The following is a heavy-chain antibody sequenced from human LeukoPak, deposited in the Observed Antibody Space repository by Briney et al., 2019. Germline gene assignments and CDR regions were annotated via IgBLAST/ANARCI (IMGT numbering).Heavy chain of an antibody. D-gene: IGHD3-10*01. CDR2: INIGVGTT. CDR3: ARVTILRGVISLFDY. Sequence: SGGSLRLSCAASGFIFGTYSMTWVRQAPGKGLEWVSTINIGVGTTYYTDSVKGRFTISRDNSKNTLYLQMNSLRAEDTAVYYCARVTILRGVISLFDYWGQGTLVTVSS. J-gene: IGHJ4*02. V-gene: IGHV3-23*01. CDR1: GFIFGTYS.